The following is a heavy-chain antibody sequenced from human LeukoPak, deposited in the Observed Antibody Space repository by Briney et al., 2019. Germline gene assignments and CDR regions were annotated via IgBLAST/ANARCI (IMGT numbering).Heavy chain of an antibody. Sequence: ASVKVSCKASGYTFTGYYMHWVRQAPGQGLEWMGWINPNSGGTNYAQKFQGRVTMTRDTSISTAYMELSRLRSDDTAVYYCARVNYYGSGALIYYYYMDVWGKGTTVTISS. CDR2: INPNSGGT. CDR1: GYTFTGYY. D-gene: IGHD3-10*01. CDR3: ARVNYYGSGALIYYYYMDV. V-gene: IGHV1-2*02. J-gene: IGHJ6*03.